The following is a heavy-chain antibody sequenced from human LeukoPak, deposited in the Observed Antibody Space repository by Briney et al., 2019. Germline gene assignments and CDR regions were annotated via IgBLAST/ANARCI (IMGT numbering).Heavy chain of an antibody. CDR2: ISVYNGNR. CDR3: VGDNRDSSGWDFDY. CDR1: GYSFTNYG. Sequence: ASVRVSCKASGYSFTNYGITWVREAPGQGRAWVGWISVYNGNRNYAQKFQGRVSMTTDTSMNTAYMERRSLRSDDTALYYCVGDNRDSSGWDFDYWGRGTLVTVSS. D-gene: IGHD6-19*01. V-gene: IGHV1-18*01. J-gene: IGHJ4*02.